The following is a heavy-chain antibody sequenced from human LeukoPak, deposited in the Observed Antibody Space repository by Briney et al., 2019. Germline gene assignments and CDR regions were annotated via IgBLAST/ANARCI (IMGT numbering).Heavy chain of an antibody. CDR2: ISTSSSYI. V-gene: IGHV3-21*01. CDR1: GFTFSSYE. Sequence: GGSLRLSCAASGFTFSSYEMNWVRQAPGKGLEWVSSISTSSSYIYYADSVKGRFTSSRDNAKNSLYLQMNSLRAEDMAVYYCARSSGWLQDYWGQGTLVTVSS. J-gene: IGHJ4*02. D-gene: IGHD5-24*01. CDR3: ARSSGWLQDY.